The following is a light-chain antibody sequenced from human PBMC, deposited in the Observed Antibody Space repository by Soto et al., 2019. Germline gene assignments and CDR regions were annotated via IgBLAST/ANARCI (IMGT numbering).Light chain of an antibody. J-gene: IGKJ4*01. CDR1: QTISSS. Sequence: MTQVPATLSLSPGARAPLYCRASQTISSSLAWYQQKPGQAPRLLIFGASPRATGVPARFSGGGSGTLFTLTLSSLQSEDFAVYYCQQRSNWPLTFGGGTKVDIK. CDR3: QQRSNWPLT. V-gene: IGKV3-15*01. CDR2: GAS.